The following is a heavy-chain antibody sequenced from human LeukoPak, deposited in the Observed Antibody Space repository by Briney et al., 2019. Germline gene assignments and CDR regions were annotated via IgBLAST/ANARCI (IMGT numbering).Heavy chain of an antibody. V-gene: IGHV4-31*03. CDR2: IYYSGST. Sequence: PSETLSLTCTVSGGSISSGGYSWSWIRQHPGKGLEWIGYIYYSGSTYYNPSLKSRVTISVDTSKNQFSLKLSSVTAADTAVYYCARGLRGYSGYEGAFDIWGQGTMVTVSS. CDR3: ARGLRGYSGYEGAFDI. CDR1: GGSISSGGYS. J-gene: IGHJ3*02. D-gene: IGHD5-12*01.